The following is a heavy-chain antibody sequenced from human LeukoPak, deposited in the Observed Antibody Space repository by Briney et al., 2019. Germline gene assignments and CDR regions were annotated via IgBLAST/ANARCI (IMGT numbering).Heavy chain of an antibody. CDR2: INTNTGNP. V-gene: IGHV7-4-1*02. J-gene: IGHJ4*02. CDR1: GYTFTSYA. Sequence: ASVKVSCKASGYTFTSYAMNWVRQAPGQGLEWMGWINTNTGNPTYAQGFTGRFVFSLDTSVSTAYLQISSLKAEDTAVYYCARGKRNSGYDWGDYWGQGTLVTVSS. CDR3: ARGKRNSGYDWGDY. D-gene: IGHD3-16*01.